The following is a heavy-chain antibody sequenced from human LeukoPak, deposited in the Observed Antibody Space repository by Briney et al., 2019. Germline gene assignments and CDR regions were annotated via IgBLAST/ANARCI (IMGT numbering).Heavy chain of an antibody. CDR1: GYTFTVYY. V-gene: IGHV1-2*04. CDR3: ARTPGRIAARPWYFDY. Sequence: ASVKVSCKASGYTFTVYYMHWVRQAPGQGLEWMGWINPNSGGTNYAQKFQGWVTMTRDTSISTAYMELSRLRSDDTAVYYCARTPGRIAARPWYFDYWGQGTLVTVSS. J-gene: IGHJ4*02. CDR2: INPNSGGT. D-gene: IGHD6-6*01.